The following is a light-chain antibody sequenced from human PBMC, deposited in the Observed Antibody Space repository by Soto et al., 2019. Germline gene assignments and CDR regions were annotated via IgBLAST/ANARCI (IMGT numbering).Light chain of an antibody. CDR1: QSISSMY. J-gene: IGKJ4*01. V-gene: IGKV3-20*01. CDR2: GAS. Sequence: IVLTQSAGTLSLSPGDRATVTCRASQSISSMYLAWYQQKPGQAPRLLIYGASSRATGIPDRFSGSWSGTEFTLTISRLEPEDFAVYYCQQYGASPITFGGGTTVEI. CDR3: QQYGASPIT.